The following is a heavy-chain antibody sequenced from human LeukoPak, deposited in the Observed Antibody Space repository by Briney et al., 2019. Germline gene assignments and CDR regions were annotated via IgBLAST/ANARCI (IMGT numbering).Heavy chain of an antibody. CDR3: ARVKGSMVRGVIIHWFDP. J-gene: IGHJ5*02. D-gene: IGHD3-10*01. V-gene: IGHV3-53*04. CDR2: IYSGGST. Sequence: PGGSLRLSCAASGFTVSSNYMSWVRQAPGKGLEWVSVIYSGGSTYYADSVKGRFTISRHSSKNTLYLQMNSLRAEDTAVYYCARVKGSMVRGVIIHWFDPWGQGTLVTVSS. CDR1: GFTVSSNY.